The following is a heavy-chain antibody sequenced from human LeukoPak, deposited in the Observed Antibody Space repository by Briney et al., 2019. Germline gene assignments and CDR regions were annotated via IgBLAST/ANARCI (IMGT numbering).Heavy chain of an antibody. CDR3: AKGQYGSGSLALDY. V-gene: IGHV3-23*01. Sequence: GGSLRLSCAASGFTFSSYALSWVRQAPGKGLEWVSTISGSGGGTYYAVSVKGRFTISRDNSKNTLYLQMDSLRAEDTAVYYCAKGQYGSGSLALDYWGQGTLVTVSS. CDR2: ISGSGGGT. CDR1: GFTFSSYA. J-gene: IGHJ4*02. D-gene: IGHD3-10*01.